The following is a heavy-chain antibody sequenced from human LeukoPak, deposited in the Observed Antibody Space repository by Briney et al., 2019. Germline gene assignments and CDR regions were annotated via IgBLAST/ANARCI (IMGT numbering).Heavy chain of an antibody. J-gene: IGHJ4*02. CDR3: ARGEAPRYCSGGSCPYYFDY. D-gene: IGHD2-15*01. Sequence: SETLSLTCTVSGGSISSGDYYWSWIRQPPGKGLEWIGYIYYSGSTNYNPSLKSRVTISVDTSKNQFSLKLSSVTAADTAVYYCARGEAPRYCSGGSCPYYFDYWGQGTLVTVSS. V-gene: IGHV4-61*08. CDR2: IYYSGST. CDR1: GGSISSGDYY.